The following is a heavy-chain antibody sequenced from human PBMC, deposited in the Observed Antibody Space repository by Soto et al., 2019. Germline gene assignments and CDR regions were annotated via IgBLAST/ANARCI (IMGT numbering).Heavy chain of an antibody. J-gene: IGHJ4*02. V-gene: IGHV3-53*01. CDR1: GFTVSSNY. D-gene: IGHD3-22*01. CDR2: IYSGGST. Sequence: GGSLRLSCAASGFTVSSNYMSWVRQAPGKGLEWVSVIYSGGSTYYADSVKGRFTISRDNSKNTLYLHMNSLRAEDTAVYYCARSPDYYDSSGYYSGGALDYWGQGTLVTVSS. CDR3: ARSPDYYDSSGYYSGGALDY.